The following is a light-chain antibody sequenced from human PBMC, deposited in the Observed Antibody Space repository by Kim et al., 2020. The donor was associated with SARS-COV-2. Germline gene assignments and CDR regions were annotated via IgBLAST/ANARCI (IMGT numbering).Light chain of an antibody. CDR3: QAWDSSTFYV. Sequence: VSHGQTASFTGSGGKLRDSYTSWYQQKPGQSPVLVIYDDTKRPSGIPERFSGSNSGNTATLTISGTQAMDEADYYCQAWDSSTFYVFGTGTKVTVL. CDR1: KLRDSY. V-gene: IGLV3-1*01. CDR2: DDT. J-gene: IGLJ1*01.